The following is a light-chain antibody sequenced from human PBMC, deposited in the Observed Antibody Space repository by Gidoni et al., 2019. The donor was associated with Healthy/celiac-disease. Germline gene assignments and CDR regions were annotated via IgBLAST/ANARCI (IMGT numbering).Light chain of an antibody. Sequence: QSALTQPASVSGSPGQSITISCTGTSSYVGGYNYVSWYQQHPGKAPKLMIYEVSNRPSGVSNRFSGSKSGNTASLTISGLQAEDEADYYCSSYTSIWGVFGGGTKLTVL. CDR2: EVS. J-gene: IGLJ2*01. CDR1: SSYVGGYNY. CDR3: SSYTSIWGV. V-gene: IGLV2-14*01.